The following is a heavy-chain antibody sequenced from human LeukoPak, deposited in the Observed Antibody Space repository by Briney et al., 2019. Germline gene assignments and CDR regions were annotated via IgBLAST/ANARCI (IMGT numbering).Heavy chain of an antibody. V-gene: IGHV1-2*02. D-gene: IGHD3-3*01. J-gene: IGHJ6*03. CDR1: GYTFTSYD. Sequence: GASVKVSCKASGYTFTSYDINWVRQATGQGLEWMGWINPNSGGTKYAQKFQGRVTMTRDTSISLAYMELSRLRSDDTAVYYCARDTARITIFGVAKYMDVWGKGTTVTVSS. CDR3: ARDTARITIFGVAKYMDV. CDR2: INPNSGGT.